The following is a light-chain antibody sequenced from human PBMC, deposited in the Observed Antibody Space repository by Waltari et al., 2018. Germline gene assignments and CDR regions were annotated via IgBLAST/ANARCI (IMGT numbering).Light chain of an antibody. J-gene: IGKJ1*01. Sequence: DIQLTQSPSTLSASVGDRVTISCRASQSVNPWLAWYQPKPGQAPKLLIYDASTLESGVPSRFSGSGSGTDFTLTISRLEPEDFAVYYCQQYGSSPETFGQGTKVEIK. CDR3: QQYGSSPET. CDR1: QSVNPW. CDR2: DAS. V-gene: IGKV1-5*01.